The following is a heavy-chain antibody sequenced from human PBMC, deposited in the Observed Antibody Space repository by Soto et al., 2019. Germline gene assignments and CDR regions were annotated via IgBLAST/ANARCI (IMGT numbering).Heavy chain of an antibody. CDR3: AKPPDYNWNDY. CDR2: LSDSGGST. V-gene: IGHV3-23*01. CDR1: GFTFSSHA. J-gene: IGHJ4*02. D-gene: IGHD1-20*01. Sequence: PGGSLSLSCTASGFTFSSHAMTWVRQAPGKGLEWISGLSDSGGSTYYADSVKGRFTISRDNSKDTLYLQMNNLIAEDTAVYYCAKPPDYNWNDYWGQGTLVTVS.